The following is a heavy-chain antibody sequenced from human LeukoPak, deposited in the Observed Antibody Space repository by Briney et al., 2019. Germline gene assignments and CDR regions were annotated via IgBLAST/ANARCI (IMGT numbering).Heavy chain of an antibody. CDR2: IIPIFGTA. CDR1: GSTFSSYA. V-gene: IGHV1-69*13. D-gene: IGHD5-18*01. Sequence: GASATLVNKASGSTFSSYAISWVRQAPGQGLEWMGGIIPIFGTANYAQKFQGRVTITADESTSTAYMELSSLRSEDTAVYYCARLRGYSYGYNYYGMDVWGKGTTVTVSS. CDR3: ARLRGYSYGYNYYGMDV. J-gene: IGHJ6*04.